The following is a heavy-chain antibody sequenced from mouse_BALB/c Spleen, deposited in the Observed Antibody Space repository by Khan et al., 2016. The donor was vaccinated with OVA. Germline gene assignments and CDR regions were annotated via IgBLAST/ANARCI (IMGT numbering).Heavy chain of an antibody. CDR1: DYTFTNYW. D-gene: IGHD1-1*01. J-gene: IGHJ3*01. V-gene: IGHV1-7*01. CDR2: INPSTDYT. Sequence: QVQLQQSGAELAKPGASVKMSCKASDYTFTNYWMHWVKQRPGQGLEWIGYINPSTDYTAYNQKFKDKATLTADKSSSTAYMQLSSLTSEDSAVYYCVDHGSSSAWFTYWGQGTLVTVSA. CDR3: VDHGSSSAWFTY.